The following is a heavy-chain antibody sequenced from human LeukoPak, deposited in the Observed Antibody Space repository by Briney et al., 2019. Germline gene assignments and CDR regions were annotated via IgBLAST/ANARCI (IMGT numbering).Heavy chain of an antibody. CDR2: IYSSGST. CDR1: GFTVSNSY. D-gene: IGHD3-10*01. J-gene: IGHJ6*03. V-gene: IGHV3-66*02. CDR3: ARGEYYYYYYMDV. Sequence: PGGSLRLSCAASGFTVSNSYMSWVRQAPGKGLEWVSVIYSSGSTYYADSVKGRFTISRDSSKNTMYLQMNSLRAEDTAVYYCARGEYYYYYYMDVWGRGTTVTVSS.